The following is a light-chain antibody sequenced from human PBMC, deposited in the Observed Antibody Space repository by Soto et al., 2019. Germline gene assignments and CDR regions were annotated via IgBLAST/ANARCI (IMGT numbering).Light chain of an antibody. CDR1: QSITTW. CDR3: QQRRSWPRA. V-gene: IGKV1-5*03. Sequence: DIEMTQSPSTLSASVGDRVTITCRASQSITTWLAWYQQKPGKAPKLLIYKATNVQTGVPSRFSGSGSGTEFSLTISSLQPEDFAIYYCQQRRSWPRAFGQGTKVEFK. CDR2: KAT. J-gene: IGKJ1*01.